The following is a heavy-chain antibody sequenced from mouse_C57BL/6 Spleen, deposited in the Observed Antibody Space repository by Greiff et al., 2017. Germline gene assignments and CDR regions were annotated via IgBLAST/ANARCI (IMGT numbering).Heavy chain of an antibody. D-gene: IGHD1-1*01. Sequence: VQLQQPGAELVKPGASVKLSCKASGYTFTSYWMHWVKQRPGQGLEWIGMIHPNSGSTNYNEKFKSKATLTVDKSSSTAYMQLSSLTSEDSAVXYCAITKLVADWYFDVWGTGTTVTVSS. CDR1: GYTFTSYW. CDR3: AITKLVADWYFDV. J-gene: IGHJ1*03. V-gene: IGHV1-64*01. CDR2: IHPNSGST.